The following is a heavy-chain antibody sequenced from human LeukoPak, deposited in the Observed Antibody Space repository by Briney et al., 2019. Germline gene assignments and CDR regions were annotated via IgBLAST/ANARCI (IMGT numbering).Heavy chain of an antibody. Sequence: PGRSLRLSCAASGFTFSSYAMHWVRQAPGKGLEWVAVISCDGSNKYYADSVKGRFTISRDNSKNTLYLQMNSLRAEDTAVYYCARVMGAAAGILDYWGQGTLVTVSS. V-gene: IGHV3-30-3*01. D-gene: IGHD6-13*01. CDR3: ARVMGAAAGILDY. J-gene: IGHJ4*02. CDR1: GFTFSSYA. CDR2: ISCDGSNK.